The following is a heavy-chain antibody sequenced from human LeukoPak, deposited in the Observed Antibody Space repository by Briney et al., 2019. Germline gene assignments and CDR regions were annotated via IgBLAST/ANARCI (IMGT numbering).Heavy chain of an antibody. J-gene: IGHJ4*02. CDR3: AKGGRGNGEAY. CDR2: IKQDGSEK. V-gene: IGHV3-7*01. CDR1: GFTFSSYW. D-gene: IGHD2-8*01. Sequence: GGSLRLSCAVSGFTFSSYWMNWVRRAPGKGLEWVANIKQDGSEKNYVDSVKGRFTISRDNAKSSLFLQMNDLRAEDTAVYYCAKGGRGNGEAYWGQGTLVTVSS.